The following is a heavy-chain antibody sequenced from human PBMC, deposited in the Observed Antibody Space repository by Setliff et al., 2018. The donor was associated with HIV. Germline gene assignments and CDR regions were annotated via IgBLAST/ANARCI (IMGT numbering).Heavy chain of an antibody. V-gene: IGHV3-72*01. CDR2: NRNKANSYTT. Sequence: GESLKISCAASGFTFSDHYMDWVSQAPGKGLEWVGRNRNKANSYTTEYAASVKGRFTISRDDSKNSLYLQMNSLKTEDTAVYYCARGRLLWSGSYYYYYMDVWGKGTTVTVSS. CDR1: GFTFSDHY. CDR3: ARGRLLWSGSYYYYYMDV. J-gene: IGHJ6*03. D-gene: IGHD3-10*01.